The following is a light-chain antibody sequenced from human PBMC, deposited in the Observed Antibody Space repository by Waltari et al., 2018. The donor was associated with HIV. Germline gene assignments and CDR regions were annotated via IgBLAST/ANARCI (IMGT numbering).Light chain of an antibody. Sequence: QSVLTQPPSVSGAPGQRVTISCTGNRSNIGAGFDVHWYQQLPGTAPKLLIYGDTNRPSGVPDRFSGSKSGTSASLAITGLQAEDEADYYCQSYDSGLSVVFGGGTKLTVL. CDR3: QSYDSGLSVV. CDR2: GDT. CDR1: RSNIGAGFD. J-gene: IGLJ3*02. V-gene: IGLV1-40*01.